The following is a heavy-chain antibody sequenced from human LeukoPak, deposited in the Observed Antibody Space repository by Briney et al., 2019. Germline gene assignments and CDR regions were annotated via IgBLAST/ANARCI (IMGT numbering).Heavy chain of an antibody. Sequence: GGSLRLSCAASGFTFSDYYMTWIRQAPGKGLEWVSYISSRGSIIYYADSVKGRFTISRDNAKNSLYLQMNSLRAEDTAVYYCARGDCYDTSGYYYPHYWGQGTLVTVSS. D-gene: IGHD3-22*01. CDR3: ARGDCYDTSGYYYPHY. J-gene: IGHJ4*02. V-gene: IGHV3-11*01. CDR2: ISSRGSII. CDR1: GFTFSDYY.